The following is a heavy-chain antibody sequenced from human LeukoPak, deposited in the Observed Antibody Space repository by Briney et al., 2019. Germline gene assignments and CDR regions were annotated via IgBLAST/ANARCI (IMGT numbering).Heavy chain of an antibody. CDR2: ISNSGDST. Sequence: SGGSLRLSCAASGFTFSSYAMTWVRQAPGKGLEWVSGISNSGDSTVYADSVKGRFTISRDNSKNTLYLQMNSLRAEDTAIYYCAKGADVLIPAAGSLFDYWGQGTLVTVSS. D-gene: IGHD6-13*01. CDR3: AKGADVLIPAAGSLFDY. V-gene: IGHV3-23*01. J-gene: IGHJ4*02. CDR1: GFTFSSYA.